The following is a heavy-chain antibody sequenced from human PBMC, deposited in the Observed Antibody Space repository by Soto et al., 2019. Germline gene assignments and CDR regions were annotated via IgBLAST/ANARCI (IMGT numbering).Heavy chain of an antibody. CDR3: ARGNTYDTFDY. CDR1: GFTFSSYG. V-gene: IGHV3-33*01. Sequence: QVQLVESGGGVVQPGRSLRLSCAASGFTFSSYGMHWVRQAPGKGLEWVAVIWYDGSNKYYADSVKGRFTISXXXXXXXXXXXXXSLRAEDTAVYYCARGNTYDTFDYWGQGTLVTVSS. J-gene: IGHJ4*02. CDR2: IWYDGSNK. D-gene: IGHD3-9*01.